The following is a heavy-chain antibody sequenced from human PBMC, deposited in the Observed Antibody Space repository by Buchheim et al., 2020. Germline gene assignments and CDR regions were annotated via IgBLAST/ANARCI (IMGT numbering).Heavy chain of an antibody. V-gene: IGHV3-33*01. CDR2: IWSGGSNK. CDR1: GFTFSSYG. CDR3: ARGEGNYYSNFQH. Sequence: QVQLVESGGGVVQPGRSLRLSCAASGFTFSSYGMHWVRQAPGKGLEWVAGIWSGGSNKYYVDSVKGRFNISRDNSKNTLYLQMNSLRAEDTAVYYCARGEGNYYSNFQHWGQGTL. J-gene: IGHJ1*01. D-gene: IGHD3-10*01.